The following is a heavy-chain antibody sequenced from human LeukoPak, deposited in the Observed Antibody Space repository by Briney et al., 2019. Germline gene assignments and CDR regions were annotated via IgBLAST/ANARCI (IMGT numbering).Heavy chain of an antibody. D-gene: IGHD1-26*01. Sequence: SVKVSCKASGGTFSSYAISWVRQAPGQGLEWMGGIIPIFGTANYAQKFQGRVTITADESTSTAYMELSSLRTEDTAVYYCARGPPSGSYLIDYWGQGTLVTVSS. CDR3: ARGPPSGSYLIDY. V-gene: IGHV1-69*13. CDR2: IIPIFGTA. J-gene: IGHJ4*02. CDR1: GGTFSSYA.